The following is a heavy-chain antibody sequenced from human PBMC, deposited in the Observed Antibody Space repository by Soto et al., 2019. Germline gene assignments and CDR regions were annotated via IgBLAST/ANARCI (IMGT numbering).Heavy chain of an antibody. V-gene: IGHV3-23*01. Sequence: SWVRQAPGKGLEWVSAISGSGVSTYYADSVKGRFTISRDNSKNTLYLQMNSLRAEDTAVYYCAKSPGRYYYDSSGYYHYDDWGQGTLVTVSS. CDR3: AKSPGRYYYDSSGYYHYDD. CDR2: ISGSGVST. J-gene: IGHJ4*02. D-gene: IGHD3-22*01.